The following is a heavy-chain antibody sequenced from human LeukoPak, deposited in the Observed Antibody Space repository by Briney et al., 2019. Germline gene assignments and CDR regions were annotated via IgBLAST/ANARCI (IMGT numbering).Heavy chain of an antibody. Sequence: SETLSLTCTVSGGSISSSSYYWGWIRQPPGKGPEWIGSIYYSGSTYYNPSLKSRVTISVDTSKNQFSLKLSSVTAADTAVYYCARGQRTMTTVTSFDYWGQGTLVTVSS. CDR3: ARGQRTMTTVTSFDY. CDR1: GGSISSSSYY. CDR2: IYYSGST. J-gene: IGHJ4*02. D-gene: IGHD4-17*01. V-gene: IGHV4-39*02.